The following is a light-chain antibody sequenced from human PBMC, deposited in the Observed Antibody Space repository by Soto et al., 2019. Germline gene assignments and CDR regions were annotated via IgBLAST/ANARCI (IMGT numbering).Light chain of an antibody. CDR3: QEYMHYSRT. J-gene: IGKJ1*01. CDR1: QSISSR. V-gene: IGKV1-5*01. Sequence: DIQMTQSPSTLSASVGDRLTITCRASQSISSRLAWYQQKPGKAPKLLIYDASSLESGVPSRFSGSGSGTEFTLTISGLQPDDFATYYCQEYMHYSRTFGQGTKVDIK. CDR2: DAS.